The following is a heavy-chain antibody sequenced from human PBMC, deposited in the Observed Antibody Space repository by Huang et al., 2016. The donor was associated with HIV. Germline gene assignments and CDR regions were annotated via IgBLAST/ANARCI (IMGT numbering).Heavy chain of an antibody. J-gene: IGHJ6*04. CDR2: IRSKASTYAT. CDR3: TRHFGSGAWDHFLDV. Sequence: EVQLLESGGGLVQPGGSLKLSCAASWFILRDSTLHWVRQASGKGLEWGGRIRSKASTYATADGPAAKGWFTISRDASENTAYLQMTSLKTEDTAVYYCTRHFGSGAWDHFLDVWGKGTTVTVSS. V-gene: IGHV3-73*01. D-gene: IGHD2-21*01. CDR1: WFILRDST.